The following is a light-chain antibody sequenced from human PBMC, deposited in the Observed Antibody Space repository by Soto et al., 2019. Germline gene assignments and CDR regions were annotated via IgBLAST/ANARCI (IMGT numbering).Light chain of an antibody. V-gene: IGLV2-14*01. CDR1: SSDVAGYNY. J-gene: IGLJ2*01. CDR2: DVS. CDR3: SSYTSSSTPI. Sequence: SVLTQPASVSGSPGQSITISCTGTSSDVAGYNYVSWYQQHPGKAPKLMIYDVSNRPSGVSNRFSGSKSGNTASLTISGLQAEDEADYYCSSYTSSSTPIFGGGTKLTVL.